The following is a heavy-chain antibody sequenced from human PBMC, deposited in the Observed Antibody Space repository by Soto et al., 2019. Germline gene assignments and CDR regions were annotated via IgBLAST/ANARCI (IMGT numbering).Heavy chain of an antibody. CDR3: ARQYYYDSSGSDY. V-gene: IGHV1-8*01. CDR1: GFTFITYD. D-gene: IGHD3-22*01. Sequence: ASVKVSCKASGFTFITYDFSWVRQAAGQGLEWMGWMNPNNGNAGFAQKFRGRINITRNTSISTAYLELSSLRSEDTAVYYCARQYYYDSSGSDYWGQGTLVTVS. J-gene: IGHJ4*02. CDR2: MNPNNGNA.